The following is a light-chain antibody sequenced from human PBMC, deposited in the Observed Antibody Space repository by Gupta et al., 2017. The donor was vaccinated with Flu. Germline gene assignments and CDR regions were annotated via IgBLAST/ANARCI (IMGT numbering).Light chain of an antibody. J-gene: IGKJ4*01. Sequence: PSFLSASVGDRVSITCRASQAVSSYLAWYQQKAGEGPNLLIYDMSTVHIGVPSRFSGSGSGTEFTLTISRLQPEDFGIYYCQRGDQLPVTFGRGTKVEIK. CDR1: QAVSSY. V-gene: IGKV1-9*01. CDR3: QRGDQLPVT. CDR2: DMS.